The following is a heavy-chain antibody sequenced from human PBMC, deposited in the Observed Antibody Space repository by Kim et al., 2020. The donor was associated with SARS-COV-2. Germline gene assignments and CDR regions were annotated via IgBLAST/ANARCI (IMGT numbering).Heavy chain of an antibody. D-gene: IGHD6-19*01. J-gene: IGHJ3*02. CDR1: GGSISSSSYY. V-gene: IGHV4-39*07. CDR3: ARGWLEAFDI. Sequence: SETLSLTCTVSGGSISSSSYYWVWIRQPPGKGLEWIGSIYYSGSTYYNPSLKSRVTISVDTSKNQFSLKLSSVTAADTAVYYCARGWLEAFDIWGQGTMVTVSS. CDR2: IYYSGST.